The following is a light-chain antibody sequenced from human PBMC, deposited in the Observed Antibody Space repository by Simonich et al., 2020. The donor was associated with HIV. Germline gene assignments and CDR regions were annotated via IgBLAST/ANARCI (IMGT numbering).Light chain of an antibody. CDR2: WAS. J-gene: IGKJ4*01. CDR3: QQYYTLPPYT. Sequence: DIVMTQSPDSLAVSLGERATINCKSSKSVLYRSKNKNYLAWYQQKRGQPPKMLIYWASTRESVVPDLFSGSGSGTDFTLTISSLQAEDVAVYYCQQYYTLPPYTFGGGTKVEIK. CDR1: KSVLYRSKNKNY. V-gene: IGKV4-1*01.